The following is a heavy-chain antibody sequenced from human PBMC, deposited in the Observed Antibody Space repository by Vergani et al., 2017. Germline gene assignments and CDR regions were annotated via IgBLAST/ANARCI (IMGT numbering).Heavy chain of an antibody. CDR3: ARVGGGIRGGYYYYGMDV. D-gene: IGHD3-10*01. Sequence: QVQLVQSGAEVKKPGASVKVSCKASGYTFTSYAMHWVRQAPGQRLEWMGWINAGNGNTKYSQKFQGRVTITRDTSASTAYMELSSLRSEDTAVYYCARVGGGIRGGYYYYGMDVWGQGTTVTVSS. CDR1: GYTFTSYA. J-gene: IGHJ6*02. CDR2: INAGNGNT. V-gene: IGHV1-3*01.